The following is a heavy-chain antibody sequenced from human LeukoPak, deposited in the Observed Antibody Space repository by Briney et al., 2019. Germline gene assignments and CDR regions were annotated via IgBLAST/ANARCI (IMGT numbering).Heavy chain of an antibody. Sequence: PGGSLRLSCAASGFTFSSYAMSWVRQAPGKGLEWVSASSGSGGSTYYADSVKGRFTISRDNSKNTLYLQMNSLRAEDTAVYYCAKLTAGYDIHFDYWGQGTLVTVSS. CDR1: GFTFSSYA. CDR3: AKLTAGYDIHFDY. D-gene: IGHD3-9*01. CDR2: SSGSGGST. V-gene: IGHV3-23*01. J-gene: IGHJ4*02.